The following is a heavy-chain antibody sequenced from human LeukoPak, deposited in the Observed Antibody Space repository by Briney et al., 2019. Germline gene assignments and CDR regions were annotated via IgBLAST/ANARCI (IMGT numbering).Heavy chain of an antibody. CDR2: ISAYNGNT. D-gene: IGHD3-22*01. V-gene: IGHV1-18*01. CDR1: GYTFTSYG. Sequence: ASVKVSCKASGYTFTSYGISWVRQAPGQGLEWMGWISAYNGNTNYAQKLQGRVTMTTDTSTSTAYMELRSLGSDDTAVYYCARAENYYDSSGYLDYWGQGTLVTVSS. J-gene: IGHJ4*02. CDR3: ARAENYYDSSGYLDY.